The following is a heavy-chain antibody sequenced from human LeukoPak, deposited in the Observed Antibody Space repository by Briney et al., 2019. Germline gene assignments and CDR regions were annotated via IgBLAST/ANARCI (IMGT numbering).Heavy chain of an antibody. Sequence: ASVKVSCKVSGYTLTELSMHWVRQAPGKGLEWMGGFDPEDGETIYAQKFQGRVTMTEDTSTDTAYMELSSLRSEDTAVYYCATGRVLRFLEWFSLHHWGQGTLVTVSS. CDR1: GYTLTELS. V-gene: IGHV1-24*01. CDR2: FDPEDGET. CDR3: ATGRVLRFLEWFSLHH. D-gene: IGHD3-3*01. J-gene: IGHJ5*02.